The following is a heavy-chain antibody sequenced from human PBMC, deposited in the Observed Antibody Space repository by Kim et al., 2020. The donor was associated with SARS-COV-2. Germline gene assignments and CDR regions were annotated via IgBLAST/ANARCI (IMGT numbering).Heavy chain of an antibody. CDR2: ICYTASS. Sequence: SETLSLTCTVSGGSISSGDYYWSWIRQPPGKGLEWIGYICYTASSHYNPSLNSRVTISIDTSKNQFSLKLSSVTAADTAVYYCARGPPIGGGDCYSHWGQGTLVTVSS. CDR1: GGSISSGDYY. CDR3: ARGPPIGGGDCYSH. V-gene: IGHV4-30-4*08. J-gene: IGHJ4*02. D-gene: IGHD2-21*02.